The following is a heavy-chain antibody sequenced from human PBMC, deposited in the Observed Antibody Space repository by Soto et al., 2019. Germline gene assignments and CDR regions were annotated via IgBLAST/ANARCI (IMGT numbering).Heavy chain of an antibody. Sequence: QVHLEESGGGVVQPGRSLRRSCAASGFTFSTYGMHWVRQAPGKGLEWVAIIWYDGSNRYYADSVKGRFTISRDDSKNSLYLQMNNLGAEDTAVYYCARDASAYDWEIGGWYPRGVDPWGQGTLVTVSS. J-gene: IGHJ5*02. D-gene: IGHD5-12*01. CDR3: ARDASAYDWEIGGWYPRGVDP. CDR2: IWYDGSNR. CDR1: GFTFSTYG. V-gene: IGHV3-33*01.